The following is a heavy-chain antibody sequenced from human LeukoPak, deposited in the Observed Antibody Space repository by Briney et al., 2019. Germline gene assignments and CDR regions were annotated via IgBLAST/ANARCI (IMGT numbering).Heavy chain of an antibody. CDR1: GFTFSSYE. D-gene: IGHD1-1*01. CDR3: AKWNGGDSGGYPVYFDY. Sequence: GGSLRLSCAASGFTFSSYEMNWVRQAPGKGLEWVSYITSSGSTIYYADSVKGRFTISRDNSKNTLYLQMNSMRAEDTAVYYFAKWNGGDSGGYPVYFDYWGRGALVTVSS. J-gene: IGHJ4*02. CDR2: ITSSGSTI. V-gene: IGHV3-48*03.